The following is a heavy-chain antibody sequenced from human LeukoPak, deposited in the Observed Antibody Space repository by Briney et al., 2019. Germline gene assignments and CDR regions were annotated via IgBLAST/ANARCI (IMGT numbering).Heavy chain of an antibody. CDR3: ARVRSRSGWTLPYFDY. V-gene: IGHV1-2*02. CDR2: INPNSGGT. CDR1: GYTFTSYG. Sequence: ASVKVSCKASGYTFTSYGISWVRQAPGQGLEWMGWINPNSGGTNYAQKFQGRVTMTRDTSISTAYMELSRLRSDDTAVYYCARVRSRSGWTLPYFDYWGQGTLVTVSS. J-gene: IGHJ4*02. D-gene: IGHD6-19*01.